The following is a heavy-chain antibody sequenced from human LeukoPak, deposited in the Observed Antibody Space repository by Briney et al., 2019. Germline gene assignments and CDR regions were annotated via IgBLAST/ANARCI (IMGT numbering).Heavy chain of an antibody. CDR3: ARSYSSSWYDMSAFDI. CDR1: GYTFTGYY. D-gene: IGHD6-13*01. J-gene: IGHJ3*02. Sequence: ASVKVSCKASGYTFTGYYIHWVRQAPGQGLEWMGWINPNSGGTNYAQKFQGRVTVTRDTSISTAYMELSRLGSDDTAVYYCARSYSSSWYDMSAFDIWGQGTMVTVSS. CDR2: INPNSGGT. V-gene: IGHV1-2*02.